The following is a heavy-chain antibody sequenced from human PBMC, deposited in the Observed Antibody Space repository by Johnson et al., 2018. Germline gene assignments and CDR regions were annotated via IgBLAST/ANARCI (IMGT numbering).Heavy chain of an antibody. CDR3: TRDTYYYAVWVNYYGMDV. Sequence: VQLVESGGGLVQPGRSLRLSCTASGFTFGDYAMSWFRQAPGKGLEWVGFIRSKAYGGTTEYAASVKGRFTISRDDSKSIAYLQMNSLKTEDTAVYYCTRDTYYYAVWVNYYGMDVWGQGTTVTVSS. CDR2: IRSKAYGGTT. V-gene: IGHV3-49*03. J-gene: IGHJ6*02. CDR1: GFTFGDYA. D-gene: IGHD3-10*01.